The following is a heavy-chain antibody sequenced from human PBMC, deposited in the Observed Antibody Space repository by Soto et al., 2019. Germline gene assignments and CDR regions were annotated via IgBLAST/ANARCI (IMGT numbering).Heavy chain of an antibody. J-gene: IGHJ6*02. Sequence: GGSLRLSCAASGFTFSSYGMHWVRQAPGQGLEWVAVISYDGSIAYYADSVRGRFAISRDNSRNALYVEMNSLRGEDTAVYHCAKSVLGITFYHYGMDVWGQGTTVTVSS. V-gene: IGHV3-30*18. CDR2: ISYDGSIA. D-gene: IGHD1-26*01. CDR1: GFTFSSYG. CDR3: AKSVLGITFYHYGMDV.